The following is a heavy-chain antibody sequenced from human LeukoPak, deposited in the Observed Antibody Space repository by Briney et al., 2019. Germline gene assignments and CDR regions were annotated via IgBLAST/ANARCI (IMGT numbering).Heavy chain of an antibody. D-gene: IGHD4-17*01. CDR2: ISSSSSYT. V-gene: IGHV3-11*03. Sequence: LSLTCTVSGGSISSYYMSWIRQAPGKGLEWVSYISSSSSYTNYADSVKGRFTISRDNAKNSLYPQMNSLRAEDTAVYYCATDRGSTVTTTPYFDYWGQGTLVTVSS. CDR3: ATDRGSTVTTTPYFDY. CDR1: GGSISSYY. J-gene: IGHJ4*02.